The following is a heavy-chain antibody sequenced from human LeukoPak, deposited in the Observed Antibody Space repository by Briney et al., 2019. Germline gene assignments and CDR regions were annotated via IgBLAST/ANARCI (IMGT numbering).Heavy chain of an antibody. Sequence: SETLSLTCSVSGGSISSDYWAWIRQPPGKGLDWIGYMFYTGSTNYNPSLKSRVTISLATSKNQFSLKLSSVTAADTAVYYCARGGRNHYGSGRAFDYWGQGTLVTVSS. CDR2: MFYTGST. J-gene: IGHJ4*02. D-gene: IGHD3-10*01. V-gene: IGHV4-59*12. CDR1: GGSISSDY. CDR3: ARGGRNHYGSGRAFDY.